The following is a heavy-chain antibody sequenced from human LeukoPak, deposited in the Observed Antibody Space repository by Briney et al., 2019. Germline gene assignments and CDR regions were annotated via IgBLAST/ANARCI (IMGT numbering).Heavy chain of an antibody. Sequence: GESLKISCKGSGYSFTSYWIGWVRQMPGKDLEWMGIIYPGDSDTRYSPSFQGQVTISADKSISTAYLQWSSLKASDTAMYYCARLRYSGYDLLLYYFDYWGQGTLVTVSS. CDR2: IYPGDSDT. CDR1: GYSFTSYW. J-gene: IGHJ4*02. CDR3: ARLRYSGYDLLLYYFDY. D-gene: IGHD5-12*01. V-gene: IGHV5-51*01.